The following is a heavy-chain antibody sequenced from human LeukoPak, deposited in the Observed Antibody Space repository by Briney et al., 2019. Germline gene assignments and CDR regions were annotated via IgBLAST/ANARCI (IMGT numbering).Heavy chain of an antibody. Sequence: SGTLSLTCAVSGGSLSSSNWWSWVRQPPGKGLEWIGEIYHSGSTNYNPSLKSRVTISVDTSKNQFSLKLSSVTAADTAVYYCARDTVHDYVSYWGQGTLVTVSS. V-gene: IGHV4-4*02. J-gene: IGHJ4*02. CDR2: IYHSGST. CDR1: GGSLSSSNW. D-gene: IGHD3-16*01. CDR3: ARDTVHDYVSY.